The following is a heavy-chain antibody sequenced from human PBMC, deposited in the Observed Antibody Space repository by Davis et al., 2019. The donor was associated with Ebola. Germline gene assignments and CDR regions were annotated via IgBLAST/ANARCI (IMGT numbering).Heavy chain of an antibody. V-gene: IGHV4-34*01. CDR1: GGSFSGYY. CDR3: ARRPAAMSIYYYYYYGMDV. D-gene: IGHD2-2*01. Sequence: SETLSLTCAVYGGSFSGYYWSWIRQPPGKGLEWIGEINHSGSTNYNPSLKSRVTISVDTSKNQFSLKLSSVTAADTAVYYCARRPAAMSIYYYYYYGMDVWGQGTTVTVSS. CDR2: INHSGST. J-gene: IGHJ6*02.